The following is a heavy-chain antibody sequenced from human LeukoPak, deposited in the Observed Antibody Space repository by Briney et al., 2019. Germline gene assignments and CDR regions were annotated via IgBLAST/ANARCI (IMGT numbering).Heavy chain of an antibody. J-gene: IGHJ5*02. CDR2: IYYSGST. Sequence: PGGSLRLSCAASGFVVSDNYISWVRQAPGKGLEWIGSIYYSGSTYYNPSLKSRVTISVDTSKNQFSLKLSSVTAADTAVYYCARSYIVVVVAATYNWFDPWGQGTLVTVSS. D-gene: IGHD2-15*01. V-gene: IGHV4-38-2*01. CDR3: ARSYIVVVVAATYNWFDP. CDR1: GFVVSDNY.